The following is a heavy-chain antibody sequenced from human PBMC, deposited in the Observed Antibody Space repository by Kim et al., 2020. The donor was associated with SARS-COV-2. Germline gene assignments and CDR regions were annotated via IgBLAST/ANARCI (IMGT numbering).Heavy chain of an antibody. J-gene: IGHJ4*02. CDR3: ARGGWGSGASRFDY. CDR1: GGSIRNYY. D-gene: IGHD3-10*01. CDR2: IYYSGST. V-gene: IGHV4-59*08. Sequence: SETLSLTCTVSGGSIRNYYWSWIRQPPGKELEWIGYIYYSGSTNYNPSLKSRVIISVDTPKNQFSLKLSSVTAADTAVYYCARGGWGSGASRFDYLGQGT.